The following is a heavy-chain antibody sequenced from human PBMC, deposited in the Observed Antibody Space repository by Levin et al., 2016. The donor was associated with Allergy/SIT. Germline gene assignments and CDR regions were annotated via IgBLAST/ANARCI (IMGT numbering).Heavy chain of an antibody. CDR3: ARDRALSPSRVFDY. CDR2: INAGNGNT. V-gene: IGHV1-3*01. Sequence: WVRQAPGQRLEWMGWINAGNGNTKYSQKFQGRVTITRDTSASTAYMELSSLRSEDTAVYYCARDRALSPSRVFDYWGQGTLVTVSS. J-gene: IGHJ4*02. D-gene: IGHD1-26*01.